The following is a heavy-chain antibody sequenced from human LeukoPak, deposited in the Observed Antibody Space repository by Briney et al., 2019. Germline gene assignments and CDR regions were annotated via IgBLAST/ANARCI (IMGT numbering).Heavy chain of an antibody. Sequence: PGGSLRLSCAASGFTLSSYSMNWVRQAPGKGLEWVSSISSSSSYIYYADSVKGRFTISRDNAKNSLYLQMNSLRAEDTAVYYCARVQYSSSWPFDYWGQGTLVTVSS. J-gene: IGHJ4*02. CDR3: ARVQYSSSWPFDY. CDR1: GFTLSSYS. V-gene: IGHV3-21*01. D-gene: IGHD6-13*01. CDR2: ISSSSSYI.